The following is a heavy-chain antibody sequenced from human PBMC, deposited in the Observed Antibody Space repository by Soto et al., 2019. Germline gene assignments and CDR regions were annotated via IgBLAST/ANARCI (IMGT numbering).Heavy chain of an antibody. CDR3: ARERLVLPTTTTARPPYYYYYMDV. CDR1: GGSFSGYY. CDR2: INHSGST. J-gene: IGHJ6*03. Sequence: SETLSLPCAVYGGSFSGYYWSWIRQPPGKGLEWIGEINHSGSTNYNPSLKSRVTISVDTSKNQFSLKLSSVTAADTAVYYCARERLVLPTTTTARPPYYYYYMDVWGKGTTVTVSS. V-gene: IGHV4-34*01. D-gene: IGHD6-6*01.